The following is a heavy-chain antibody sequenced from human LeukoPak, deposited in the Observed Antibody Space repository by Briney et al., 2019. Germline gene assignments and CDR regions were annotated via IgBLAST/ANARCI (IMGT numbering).Heavy chain of an antibody. Sequence: PGGSLRLSCAASGFTFDDYAMHWVRQAPGKGLEWVSGISWNSGSIGYADSVKGRFTISRDNAKYSLYLQMNSLRAEDMALYYCAKDHRALAVAGHFDYWGQGTLVTVSS. D-gene: IGHD6-19*01. CDR3: AKDHRALAVAGHFDY. CDR1: GFTFDDYA. CDR2: ISWNSGSI. V-gene: IGHV3-9*03. J-gene: IGHJ4*02.